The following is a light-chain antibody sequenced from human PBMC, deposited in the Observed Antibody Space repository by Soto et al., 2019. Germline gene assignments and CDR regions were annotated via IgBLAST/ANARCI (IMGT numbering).Light chain of an antibody. CDR1: SSDVGAYNL. CDR3: CSYAGSRTFV. V-gene: IGLV2-23*01. CDR2: EGS. Sequence: QSVLTQPASVSRSPEQSITISCTGTSSDVGAYNLVSWYQQHPGKAPRLIIYEGSKRPSGISHRFSGSKSDNTASLTISGLRAEDEAHYHCCSYAGSRTFVFGGGTKLTVL. J-gene: IGLJ2*01.